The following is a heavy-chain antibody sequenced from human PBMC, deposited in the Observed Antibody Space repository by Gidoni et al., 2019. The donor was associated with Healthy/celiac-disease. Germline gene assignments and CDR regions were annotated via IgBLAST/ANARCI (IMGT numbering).Heavy chain of an antibody. CDR3: ATQPQNYYYYGMDV. CDR2: IYYSGST. CDR1: GGSISSSSYY. V-gene: IGHV4-39*01. J-gene: IGHJ6*02. Sequence: QLQLQESGPGLVKPSETLSLTCTVSGGSISSSSYYWGWIRQPPGKGLEWIGSIYYSGSTYYNPSLKSRVTLAVDTSKNQFSLKLSSVTAADTAVYYCATQPQNYYYYGMDVWGQGTTVTVSS.